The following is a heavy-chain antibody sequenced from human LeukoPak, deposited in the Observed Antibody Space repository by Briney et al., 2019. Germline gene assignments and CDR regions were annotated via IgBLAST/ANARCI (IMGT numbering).Heavy chain of an antibody. CDR3: ARDTAGFDY. D-gene: IGHD5-18*01. Sequence: SETLSLTCTVSGGSISSSSYYWGWIRQPPGKGLEWIGSIYYNGNTYYNPSLKSRVTISVDTSKNHFSLKLSAVTAADTAVYYCARDTAGFDYWGQGTLVTVSS. CDR1: GGSISSSSYY. CDR2: IYYNGNT. V-gene: IGHV4-39*02. J-gene: IGHJ4*02.